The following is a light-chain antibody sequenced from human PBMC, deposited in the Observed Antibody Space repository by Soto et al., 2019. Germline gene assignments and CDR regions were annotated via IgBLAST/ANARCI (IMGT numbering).Light chain of an antibody. CDR1: GSDVGAYNY. Sequence: QSALTQSPSASGIRGQSVTISCSGTGSDVGAYNYLSWYQHHPGKAPKLIIYEVIKRPSGVPDRFSGSKSGTTASLTVSGLQTEDEAVYYCGSFVGGTTLIFGGGTKL. CDR3: GSFVGGTTLI. V-gene: IGLV2-8*01. J-gene: IGLJ2*01. CDR2: EVI.